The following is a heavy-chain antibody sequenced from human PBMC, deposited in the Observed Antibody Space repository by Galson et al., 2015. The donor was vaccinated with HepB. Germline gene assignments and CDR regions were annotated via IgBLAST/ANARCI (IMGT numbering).Heavy chain of an antibody. CDR2: IRSKAYGGTT. CDR1: GFTFGDYA. V-gene: IGHV3-49*03. CDR3: TRDDDYGDYYYYYGMDV. J-gene: IGHJ6*02. Sequence: SLRLSCAASGFTFGDYAMIWFRQAPGKGLEWVGFIRSKAYGGTTEYAASVQDRFTISSDDSKSIAYLQMNSLETEDTAVYYCTRDDDYGDYYYYYGMDVWGQGTTVTVSS. D-gene: IGHD4-17*01.